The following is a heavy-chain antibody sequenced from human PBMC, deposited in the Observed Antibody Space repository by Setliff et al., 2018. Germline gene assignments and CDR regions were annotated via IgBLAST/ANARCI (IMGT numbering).Heavy chain of an antibody. V-gene: IGHV4-59*12. J-gene: IGHJ3*02. CDR3: ARVALVVVIRNAFDI. CDR1: GGSISSYY. Sequence: PSETLSLTCTVSGGSISSYYWSWIRQPPGKGLEWIGYIYYSGSTYYNPSLKSRVTISVDTSKNQFSLKLSSVTAADTAVYYCARVALVVVIRNAFDIWGQGTMVTVSS. D-gene: IGHD2-21*01. CDR2: IYYSGST.